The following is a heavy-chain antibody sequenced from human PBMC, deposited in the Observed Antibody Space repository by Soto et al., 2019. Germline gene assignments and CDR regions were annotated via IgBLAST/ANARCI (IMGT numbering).Heavy chain of an antibody. D-gene: IGHD3-22*01. V-gene: IGHV3-9*01. J-gene: IGHJ6*02. CDR1: GFTFDDYA. Sequence: GGSLRLSCAASGFTFDDYAMHWVRQAPGKGLEWVSGISWNSGSIGYADSVKGRFTISRDNAKNSLYLQMNSLRAEDTALYYCAKEYYLYYYDSSGYYGMDVWGQGTTVTVSS. CDR3: AKEYYLYYYDSSGYYGMDV. CDR2: ISWNSGSI.